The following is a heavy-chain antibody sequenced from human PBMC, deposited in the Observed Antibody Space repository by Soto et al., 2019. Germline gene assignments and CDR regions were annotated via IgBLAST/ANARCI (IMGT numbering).Heavy chain of an antibody. CDR1: GGSISSGGYY. D-gene: IGHD3-22*01. J-gene: IGHJ6*02. Sequence: SETLSLTCTVSGGSISSGGYYWSWIRQHPGKGLEWIGYIYYSGSTYYNPSLKSRVTISVDTSKNQFSLKLSSVTAADTAVYYCAISPHYYDSSGYYTPVRRYYCMDVWGQGTTVTVSS. CDR2: IYYSGST. CDR3: AISPHYYDSSGYYTPVRRYYCMDV. V-gene: IGHV4-31*03.